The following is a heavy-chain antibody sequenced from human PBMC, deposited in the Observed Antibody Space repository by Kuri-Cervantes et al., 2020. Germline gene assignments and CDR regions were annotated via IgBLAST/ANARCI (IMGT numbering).Heavy chain of an antibody. Sequence: LSLTCAASGFTFSSYGKHWVRQAPGKGLEWVAVISYDGSNKYYADSVKGRFTISRDNSKNTLYLQMNSLRAEDTAVYYCAKLGDFVDYWGQGTLVTVSS. CDR3: AKLGDFVDY. CDR2: ISYDGSNK. V-gene: IGHV3-30*18. CDR1: GFTFSSYG. J-gene: IGHJ4*02. D-gene: IGHD3-16*01.